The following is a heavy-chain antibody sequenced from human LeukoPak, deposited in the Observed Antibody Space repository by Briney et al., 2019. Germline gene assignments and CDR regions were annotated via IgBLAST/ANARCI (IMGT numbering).Heavy chain of an antibody. CDR3: ARLESSGSYYNVHYYYMDV. D-gene: IGHD3-10*01. Sequence: SETLSLTCTVSGGSISSSSYYWGWIRQPPGKGLEWIGSIYYSGSTYYNPSLKSRVTISVDTSKNQFSLKLSSVTAADTAVYYCARLESSGSYYNVHYYYMDVWGKGTTVTVSS. CDR1: GGSISSSSYY. V-gene: IGHV4-39*01. J-gene: IGHJ6*03. CDR2: IYYSGST.